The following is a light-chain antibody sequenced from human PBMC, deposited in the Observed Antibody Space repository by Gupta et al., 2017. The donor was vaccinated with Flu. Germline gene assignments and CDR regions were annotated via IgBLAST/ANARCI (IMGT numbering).Light chain of an antibody. CDR1: QDISNF. J-gene: IGKJ3*01. Sequence: DIQMTQSPSSLSASVGDRVTITCQASQDISNFLNWYHQKPGKAPSLLIYDASKLEIGVPSRFSGSGSGTDFSFTISSLQPEDVGTYYCQQDASVPHTFGLGTKVDVK. CDR2: DAS. V-gene: IGKV1-33*01. CDR3: QQDASVPHT.